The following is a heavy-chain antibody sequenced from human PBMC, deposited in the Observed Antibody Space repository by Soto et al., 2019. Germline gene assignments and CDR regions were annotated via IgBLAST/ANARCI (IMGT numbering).Heavy chain of an antibody. CDR1: GFTFSSYS. V-gene: IGHV3-21*04. Sequence: EVQLVESGGGLVKPGGSLRLSCAASGFTFSSYSMNWVRQAPGKGLEWVSSISSSSSYIYYADSGKGRFTISRDNANNSRYLQMHSLRAEDTAVYYCARDTDYTNHASYYYGMDVWGQGTTVTVSS. J-gene: IGHJ6*02. CDR2: ISSSSSYI. D-gene: IGHD4-4*01. CDR3: ARDTDYTNHASYYYGMDV.